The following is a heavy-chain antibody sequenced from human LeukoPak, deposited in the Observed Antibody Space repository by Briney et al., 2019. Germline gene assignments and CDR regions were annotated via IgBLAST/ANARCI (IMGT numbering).Heavy chain of an antibody. CDR3: ARNSGTGEHYWYFDL. D-gene: IGHD1-14*01. CDR2: INPNSGGT. V-gene: IGHV1-2*04. J-gene: IGHJ2*01. Sequence: ASVKVSCKASGYTFTSYGISWVRQAPGQGLEWMGWINPNSGGTNYAQKFQGWVTMTRDTSISTAYMELSRLRSDDTAVYYCARNSGTGEHYWYFDLWGRGTLVTVSS. CDR1: GYTFTSYG.